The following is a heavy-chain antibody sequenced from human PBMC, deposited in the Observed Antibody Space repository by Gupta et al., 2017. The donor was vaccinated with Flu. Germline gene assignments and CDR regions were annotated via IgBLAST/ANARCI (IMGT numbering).Heavy chain of an antibody. CDR3: ARGRIDYLYY. D-gene: IGHD3-16*01. CDR2: IKEDGSEK. V-gene: IGHV3-7*01. J-gene: IGHJ4*02. Sequence: LREGLEWVAIIKEDGSEKYYVDSVKGRFTISRDNAKNSLYSQMNSLRAEDTAVYFCARGRIDYLYYWGQGTLVTVSS.